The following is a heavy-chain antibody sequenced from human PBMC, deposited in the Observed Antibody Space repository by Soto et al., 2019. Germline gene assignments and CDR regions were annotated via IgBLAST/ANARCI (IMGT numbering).Heavy chain of an antibody. Sequence: EVQLVQSGAEVRKPGESLKISCRGSGYSFTNYWIGWVRQMPGKGLEWMGIIYPGDSETRYSPSFRGQVTISVDKAISTAYLQWGSLKASDTAMYYCARHQAGYCCSPRCYAFDYWGQGTLVTVSS. J-gene: IGHJ4*02. V-gene: IGHV5-51*01. CDR3: ARHQAGYCCSPRCYAFDY. CDR1: GYSFTNYW. D-gene: IGHD2-2*01. CDR2: IYPGDSET.